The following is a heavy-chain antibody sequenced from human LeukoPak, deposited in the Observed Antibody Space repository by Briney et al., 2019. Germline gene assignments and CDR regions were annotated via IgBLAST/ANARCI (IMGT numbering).Heavy chain of an antibody. J-gene: IGHJ4*02. CDR3: ARARWNSSYGY. CDR2: INPNSGGT. V-gene: IGHV1-2*02. CDR1: GYTFTDSY. D-gene: IGHD3-22*01. Sequence: ASVKVSCKTSGYTFTDSYIHWVRQAPGQGLEWMGWINPNSGGTNYAQKFQGRVTMTRDTSISTAYMELSRLRSDDTAVYYCARARWNSSYGYWGQGTLVTVSS.